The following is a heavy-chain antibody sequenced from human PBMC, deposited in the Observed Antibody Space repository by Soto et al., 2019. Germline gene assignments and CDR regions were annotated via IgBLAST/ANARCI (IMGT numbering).Heavy chain of an antibody. CDR3: AGSVGGGFDY. CDR1: GFTVSSNY. Sequence: EVQLVESGGGLVQPGGSLRLSCAASGFTVSSNYMSWVRQAPGKGLEWVSVVYIGGNTYYAESVEDRFTISRDNFQNMLYLQRNSLRAEDRAVYYFAGSVGGGFDYWGQGTRVTVSS. CDR2: VYIGGNT. D-gene: IGHD3-16*01. J-gene: IGHJ4*02. V-gene: IGHV3-66*01.